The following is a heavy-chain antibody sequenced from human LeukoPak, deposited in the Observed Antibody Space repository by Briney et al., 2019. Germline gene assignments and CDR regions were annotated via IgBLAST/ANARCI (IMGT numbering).Heavy chain of an antibody. D-gene: IGHD1-26*01. CDR1: GGSISSYY. J-gene: IGHJ4*02. CDR2: IYKSGST. CDR3: ARGGSYYYFDH. Sequence: SETLSLTCRVSGGSISSYYWSWIRQPPGKGVEWIGYIYKSGSTNYNPSLKSRVTISVDTSKNQFSLKLSSVTAADTAVYYCARGGSYYYFDHWGQGTLVTVSS. V-gene: IGHV4-59*01.